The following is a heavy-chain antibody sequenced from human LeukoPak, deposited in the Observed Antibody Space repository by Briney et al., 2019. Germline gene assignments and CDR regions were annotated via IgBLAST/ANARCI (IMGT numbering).Heavy chain of an antibody. Sequence: ASVTVSCKASGGTFSSYAISWVRQAPGQGLEWMGGIIPIFGTANYAQKFQGRVTITADESTSTAYMELSSLRSEDTAVYYCERGSKAYQLLCSFDYWGQGTLVTVSS. V-gene: IGHV1-69*13. D-gene: IGHD2-2*01. CDR3: ERGSKAYQLLCSFDY. CDR1: GGTFSSYA. J-gene: IGHJ4*02. CDR2: IIPIFGTA.